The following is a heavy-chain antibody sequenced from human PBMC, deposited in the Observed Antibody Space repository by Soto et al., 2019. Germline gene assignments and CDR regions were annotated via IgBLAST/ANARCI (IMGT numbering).Heavy chain of an antibody. V-gene: IGHV3-23*01. J-gene: IGHJ4*02. CDR2: ISGSDDST. CDR3: AKRSSSSTFDY. D-gene: IGHD6-6*01. CDR1: GFTFSSYA. Sequence: EVQLLESGGGLVQPGESLRLSCAASGFTFSSYAMSWVRQAPGKGLEWVLVISGSDDSTYYADSVKGRFTISRDNYKNTLYLQMNSLRAEDTAVYYCAKRSSSSTFDYWGQGTLVTVSS.